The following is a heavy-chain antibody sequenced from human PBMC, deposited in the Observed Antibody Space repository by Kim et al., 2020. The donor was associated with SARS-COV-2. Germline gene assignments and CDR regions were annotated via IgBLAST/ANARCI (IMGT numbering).Heavy chain of an antibody. Sequence: ASVKVSCKASGYTFTAYYLHWVRQAPGQGLEWMGRINPNSGGTNFAEKFQGRVTMTRDTSISTAYMDLSSLTSDDTAVYFCASGPSGREQQSLVPYFDYWGQGTLVPVSS. CDR1: GYTFTAYY. J-gene: IGHJ4*02. D-gene: IGHD6-19*01. CDR3: ASGPSGREQQSLVPYFDY. CDR2: INPNSGGT. V-gene: IGHV1-2*06.